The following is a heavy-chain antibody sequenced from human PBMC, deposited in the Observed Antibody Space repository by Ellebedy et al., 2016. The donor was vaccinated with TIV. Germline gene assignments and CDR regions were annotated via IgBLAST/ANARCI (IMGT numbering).Heavy chain of an antibody. J-gene: IGHJ4*02. CDR1: GYNFANFG. CDR2: VSATDGDT. D-gene: IGHD3-10*01. Sequence: ASVKVSCKTSGYNFANFGINWVRQAPGQGLAWMGWVSATDGDTNYERKLRGRVFMTADTSTSTAYMELTSLTSDDTAKYYCVKFGSVDYWGQGTLVTVSS. V-gene: IGHV1-18*04. CDR3: VKFGSVDY.